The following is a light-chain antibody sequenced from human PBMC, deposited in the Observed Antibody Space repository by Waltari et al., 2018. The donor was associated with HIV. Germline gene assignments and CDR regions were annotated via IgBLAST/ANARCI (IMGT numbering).Light chain of an antibody. CDR3: FSTDSNSDQRV. CDR2: EEN. CDR1: ALPEKY. V-gene: IGLV3-10*01. Sequence: SYELTQPPSVSVSPGQTATLTCSGAALPEKYVYWYQKKSCQAPVVVIDEENKRPSGIPERFSGSNSGAMASLTITWAQVDDEADYYCFSTDSNSDQRVFGGGTKLTVL. J-gene: IGLJ2*01.